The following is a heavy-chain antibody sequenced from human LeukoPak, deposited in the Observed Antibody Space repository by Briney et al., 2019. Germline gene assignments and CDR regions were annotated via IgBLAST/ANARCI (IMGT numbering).Heavy chain of an antibody. CDR3: ARTLYYYDSSGYLGGY. Sequence: ASVKVSCKASGYTFTGYYMHWVRQAPGQGLEWMGWINPNSGGTNYAQKFQGRVTMTRDTSISTAYMELSRLRSDDTAVYYCARTLYYYDSSGYLGGYWGQGTLVTVSS. CDR2: INPNSGGT. V-gene: IGHV1-2*02. D-gene: IGHD3-22*01. J-gene: IGHJ4*02. CDR1: GYTFTGYY.